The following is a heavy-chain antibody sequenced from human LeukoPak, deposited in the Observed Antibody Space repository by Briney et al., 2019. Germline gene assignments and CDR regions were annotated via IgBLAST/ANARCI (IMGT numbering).Heavy chain of an antibody. CDR1: GFTFDDYA. D-gene: IGHD6-19*01. Sequence: GRSLRLSCAASGFTFDDYAMHWVRQPPGKGLEWVSGISWNSGSIGYADSVKGRFTICRDNAKISLYLQMNSLRAEDTALYYCAKYIAEVTAVAGTGFDYWGQGTLVTVSS. V-gene: IGHV3-9*01. J-gene: IGHJ4*02. CDR2: ISWNSGSI. CDR3: AKYIAEVTAVAGTGFDY.